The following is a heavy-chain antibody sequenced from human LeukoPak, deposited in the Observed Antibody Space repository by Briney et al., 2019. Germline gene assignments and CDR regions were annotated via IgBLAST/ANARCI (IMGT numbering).Heavy chain of an antibody. J-gene: IGHJ3*02. CDR1: GGSISSSSYY. V-gene: IGHV4-39*01. D-gene: IGHD4-23*01. CDR3: ARHRHDYGGNSGAFDI. CDR2: IYYSGST. Sequence: PSETLSLTCTVSGGSISSSSYYWGWIRQPPGKGLEWIGSIYYSGSTYYNPSLKSRVTISVDTSKNHFSLKLSSVTAADTAVYYCARHRHDYGGNSGAFDIWGQGTMVTVSS.